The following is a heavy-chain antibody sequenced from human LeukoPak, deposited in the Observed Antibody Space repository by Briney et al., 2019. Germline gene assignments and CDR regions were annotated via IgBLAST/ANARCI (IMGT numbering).Heavy chain of an antibody. CDR3: ARNDSSGYFDY. CDR1: DYSISSGDY. D-gene: IGHD3-22*01. J-gene: IGHJ4*02. CDR2: VYYSGST. V-gene: IGHV4-38-2*01. Sequence: SETLSLTCAVSDYSISSGDYWGWIRQPTGKGLEWIGSVYYSGSTHYSPSLKNRVTISVDTSKNQFSLKLRSVTAADTALYYCARNDSSGYFDYWGQGTLVTVSS.